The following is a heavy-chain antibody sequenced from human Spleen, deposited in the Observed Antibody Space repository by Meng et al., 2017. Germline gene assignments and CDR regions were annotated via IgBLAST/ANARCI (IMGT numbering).Heavy chain of an antibody. Sequence: QVQLEESGPGLVRPSETLSLPCTVSGGSVSSGSYYWSWIRQPPGKGLEWIGEIYHSGSTNYNPSLKSRVTISVDKSKNQFSLKLSSVTAADTAVYYCARDPHDYGGNVRFDYWGQGTLVTVSS. CDR2: IYHSGST. D-gene: IGHD4-23*01. J-gene: IGHJ4*02. CDR3: ARDPHDYGGNVRFDY. CDR1: GGSVSSGSYY. V-gene: IGHV4-61*01.